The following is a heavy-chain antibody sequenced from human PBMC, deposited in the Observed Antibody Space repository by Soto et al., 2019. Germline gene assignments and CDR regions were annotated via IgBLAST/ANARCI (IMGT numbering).Heavy chain of an antibody. V-gene: IGHV4-61*05. CDR1: GDSITSNSYF. CDR2: IYYSGST. J-gene: IGHJ6*02. D-gene: IGHD3-22*01. Sequence: SETLSLTCTVSGDSITSNSYFWAWIRQPPGKGLEWIGYIYYSGSTIYNPSLKSRVTISVDTSKNQFSLKLSSVTAADTAVYYCARYYYDSSGYEPYYYYYGMDVWGQGTTVTVSS. CDR3: ARYYYDSSGYEPYYYYYGMDV.